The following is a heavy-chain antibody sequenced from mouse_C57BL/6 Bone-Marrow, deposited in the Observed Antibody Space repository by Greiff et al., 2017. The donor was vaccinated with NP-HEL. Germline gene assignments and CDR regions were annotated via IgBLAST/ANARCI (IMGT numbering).Heavy chain of an antibody. CDR3: AREGLRRRYAMDY. Sequence: EVQLQQSGPGLVKPSQSLSLTCSVTGYSITSGYYWNWIRQFPGNKLEWMGYISYDGSNNYNPSLKNRISITRDTSKNQFFLKLNSVTTEDTATYYCAREGLRRRYAMDYWGQGTSVTVSS. J-gene: IGHJ4*01. CDR1: GYSITSGYY. D-gene: IGHD2-2*01. CDR2: ISYDGSN. V-gene: IGHV3-6*01.